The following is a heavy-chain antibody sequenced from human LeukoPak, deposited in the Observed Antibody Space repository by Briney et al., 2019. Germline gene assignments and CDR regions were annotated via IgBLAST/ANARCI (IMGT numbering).Heavy chain of an antibody. CDR2: IRYDGSNK. CDR1: GFTFISYG. D-gene: IGHD3-22*01. V-gene: IGHV3-30*02. CDR3: AKDKSTYYSTNWFDP. Sequence: GGSLRLSCAASGFTFISYGMHWVRQAPGKGLEWVAFIRYDGSNKYYADSVKGRFTISRDNSKNTLYLQMNSLRAEDTAVYYCAKDKSTYYSTNWFDPWGQGTLVTVSS. J-gene: IGHJ5*02.